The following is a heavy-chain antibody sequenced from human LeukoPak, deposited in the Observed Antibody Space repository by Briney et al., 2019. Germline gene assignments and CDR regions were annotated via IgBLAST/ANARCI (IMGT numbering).Heavy chain of an antibody. CDR3: ARSGGDGQIDY. D-gene: IGHD2-21*02. J-gene: IGHJ4*02. CDR1: GYTFPSYF. Sequence: SVKVSCKASGYTFPSYFMHWVRQAPGQGLEWMGGIIPIFGTANYAQKFQGRVTITADESTSTAYMELSSLRSEDTAVYYCARSGGDGQIDYWGQGTLVTVSS. CDR2: IIPIFGTA. V-gene: IGHV1-69*13.